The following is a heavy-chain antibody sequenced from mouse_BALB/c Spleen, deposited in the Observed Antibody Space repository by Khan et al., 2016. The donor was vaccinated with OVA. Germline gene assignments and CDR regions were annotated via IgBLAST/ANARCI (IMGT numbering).Heavy chain of an antibody. CDR1: GYTFPEYT. CDR3: TKDAGRD. CDR2: IYPKNGGT. Sequence: EVQLQQSGPELVKPGASVKISCKTSGYTFPEYTVHWVKQSLGKSLDWIGVIYPKNGGTAYTQKFKGKATLTVDKSSSTAYMEFRSLTSEDSAVYYCTKDAGRDWGQGTSVTVAS. J-gene: IGHJ4*01. V-gene: IGHV1-18*01. D-gene: IGHD3-3*01.